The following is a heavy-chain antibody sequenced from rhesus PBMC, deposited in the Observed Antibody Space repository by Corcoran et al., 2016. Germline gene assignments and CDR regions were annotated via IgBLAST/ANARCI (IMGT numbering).Heavy chain of an antibody. J-gene: IGHJ4*01. V-gene: IGHV3S16*01. D-gene: IGHD4-29*01. CDR1: GFTFSSYG. Sequence: EVQLVESGGGLAQPGGSLRLSCAASGFTFSSYGMSWVRQAPGKGLEWVSSISMASSHIDYADTGKGRITFSRDNAKNSLSLQMNSLRAEDTAVYYCTRGAYGSTTTRYFDYWGQGVLVTVSS. CDR3: TRGAYGSTTTRYFDY. CDR2: ISMASSHI.